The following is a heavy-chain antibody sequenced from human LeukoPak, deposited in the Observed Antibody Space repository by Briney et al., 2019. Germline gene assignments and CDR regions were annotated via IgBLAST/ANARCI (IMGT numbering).Heavy chain of an antibody. CDR2: ISNDGRNK. V-gene: IGHV3-30*04. D-gene: IGHD6-13*01. CDR1: GFTFSSYG. J-gene: IGHJ6*03. Sequence: PGGSLRLSCAASGFTFSSYGVHWVRQAPGKGLEWVAVISNDGRNKNYADSVRGRFTISRDNSKNGLHLQMNSLRPEDTAIYYCAREGFTSTWLYYYYYMDVWGKGTTVTVSS. CDR3: AREGFTSTWLYYYYYMDV.